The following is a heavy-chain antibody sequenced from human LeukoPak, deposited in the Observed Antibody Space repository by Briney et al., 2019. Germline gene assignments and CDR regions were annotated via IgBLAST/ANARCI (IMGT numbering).Heavy chain of an antibody. V-gene: IGHV4-34*01. CDR1: GGSFSGYY. Sequence: SETLSLTCAVYGGSFSGYYWSWIRQPPGKGLEWIGEINHSGSTYYNPSLKSRVTISVDRSKNQFSLKLSSVTAADTAVYYCARAAAGGYFDYWGQGTLVTVSS. D-gene: IGHD6-13*01. CDR2: INHSGST. CDR3: ARAAAGGYFDY. J-gene: IGHJ4*02.